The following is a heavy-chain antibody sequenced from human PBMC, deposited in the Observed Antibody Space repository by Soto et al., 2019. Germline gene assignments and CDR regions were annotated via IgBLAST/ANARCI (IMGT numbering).Heavy chain of an antibody. D-gene: IGHD6-13*01. Sequence: QVQLVQSGAEVKKPGSSVKVSCKASGGTLNKHAITWVRRAPGQGLEWLGGIIPMFGIPNYPQKFQGRVTITAAESTNTSPMELHSLTSDDTAVYYCARGGTSGWLKGAYDVWGKGTMVTVSS. CDR1: GGTLNKHA. V-gene: IGHV1-69*01. J-gene: IGHJ3*01. CDR3: ARGGTSGWLKGAYDV. CDR2: IIPMFGIP.